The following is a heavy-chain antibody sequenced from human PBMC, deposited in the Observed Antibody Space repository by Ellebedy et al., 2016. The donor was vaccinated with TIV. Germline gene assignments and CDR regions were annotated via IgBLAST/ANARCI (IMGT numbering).Heavy chain of an antibody. D-gene: IGHD1-26*01. CDR1: GFTFTSYY. CDR2: VNPGGGRT. Sequence: AASVKVSCKASGFTFTSYYIHWVRQAPGQGLEWMGRVNPGGGRTTFAPNFQGRLTMTRDTSTSEVYMEVRSLRSDGTAVYYCAREGASAGADYFDYWGQGTLVIVSS. V-gene: IGHV1-46*01. CDR3: AREGASAGADYFDY. J-gene: IGHJ4*02.